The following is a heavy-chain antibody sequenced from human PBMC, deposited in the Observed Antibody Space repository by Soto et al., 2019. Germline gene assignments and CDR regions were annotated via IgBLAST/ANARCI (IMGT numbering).Heavy chain of an antibody. CDR3: ARVYCCGDCYPNDAFDI. Sequence: ASVEVSCKASGYTFTSYYMHWVRQAPGQGLEWMGIINPSGGSTSYAQKFQGRVTMTRDTSTSTVYMELSSLRSEDTAVYYCARVYCCGDCYPNDAFDIWGQGRIVTVSS. CDR1: GYTFTSYY. J-gene: IGHJ3*02. CDR2: INPSGGST. D-gene: IGHD2-21*02. V-gene: IGHV1-46*01.